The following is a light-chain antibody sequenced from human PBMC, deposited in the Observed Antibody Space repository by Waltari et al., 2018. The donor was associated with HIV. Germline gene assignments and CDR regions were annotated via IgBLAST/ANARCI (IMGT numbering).Light chain of an antibody. J-gene: IGLJ3*02. CDR2: ELR. CDR3: ASYISSSSPE. V-gene: IGLV2-14*01. CDR1: SSDLRIYNS. Sequence: QSALTQPASVSGSPGQSITLSCTGTSSDLRIYNSVSWYQPHPGKAPKVIIYELRNRPSGFPRRFAGSISANTASRTFSGSQAEDETVYFCASYISSSSPEFGGGTKVTVL.